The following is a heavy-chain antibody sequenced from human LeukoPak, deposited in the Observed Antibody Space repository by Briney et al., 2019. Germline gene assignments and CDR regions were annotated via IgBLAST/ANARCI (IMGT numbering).Heavy chain of an antibody. CDR2: IYYSGST. Sequence: SETLSLTCTVSGGSISSYYWSWIRQPPGKGLEWIGYIYYSGSTNYNPSLKSRVTISVDTSKNQFSLKLSSVTAADTAVYYCARILDYCDYYFDYWGQGTLVTVSS. J-gene: IGHJ4*02. CDR3: ARILDYCDYYFDY. CDR1: GGSISSYY. D-gene: IGHD4-17*01. V-gene: IGHV4-59*01.